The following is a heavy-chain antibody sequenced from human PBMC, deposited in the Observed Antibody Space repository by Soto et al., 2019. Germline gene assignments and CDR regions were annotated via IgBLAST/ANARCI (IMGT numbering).Heavy chain of an antibody. CDR1: GYSFTSYW. D-gene: IGHD3-10*01. CDR3: ARHKQGYMVRRVPYGFDI. J-gene: IGHJ3*02. Sequence: GESLKLSCEGSGYSFTSYWIGWVRQMPGKGLEWMGVIYPGDSDTRYSPSVQGQVTISADKSISTAYLQWSTLKASDTAVYYWARHKQGYMVRRVPYGFDIWGKGTMVTVSS. CDR2: IYPGDSDT. V-gene: IGHV5-51*01.